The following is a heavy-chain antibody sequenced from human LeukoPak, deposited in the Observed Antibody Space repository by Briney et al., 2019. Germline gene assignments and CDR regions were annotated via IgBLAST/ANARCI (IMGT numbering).Heavy chain of an antibody. D-gene: IGHD3-22*01. CDR3: AREKVAYYYDSSGYFDY. V-gene: IGHV3-21*01. Sequence: PGGSLRLSCAASGFTFSSYSMNWVRQAPGKGLEWVSSISSSSSYIYYADSVKGRFTISRDNAKNSLYLQMNSLGAEDTAVYYCAREKVAYYYDSSGYFDYWGQGTLVTVSS. CDR1: GFTFSSYS. CDR2: ISSSSSYI. J-gene: IGHJ4*02.